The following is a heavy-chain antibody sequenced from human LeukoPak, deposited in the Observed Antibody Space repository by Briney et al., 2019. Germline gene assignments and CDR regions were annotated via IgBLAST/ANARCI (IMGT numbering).Heavy chain of an antibody. CDR2: IYYSGST. V-gene: IGHV4-34*01. CDR3: ARDSSGWYWGL. Sequence: SETLSLTCAVYGGSFSGYYWSWIRQPPGKGLEWIGSIYYSGSTYYNPSLKSRVTISVDTSKNQFSLKLSSVTAADTAVYYCARDSSGWYWGLWGQGTLVTVSS. D-gene: IGHD6-19*01. J-gene: IGHJ4*02. CDR1: GGSFSGYY.